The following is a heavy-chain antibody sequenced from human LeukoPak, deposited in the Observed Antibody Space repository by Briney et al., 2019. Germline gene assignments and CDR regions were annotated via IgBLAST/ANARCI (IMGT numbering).Heavy chain of an antibody. V-gene: IGHV3-30-3*01. D-gene: IGHD6-13*01. CDR2: ISYDGSNK. Sequence: GRSLRLSCAASRFTFSSYAMHWVRQAPGKGLEWVAVISYDGSNKYYADSVKGRFTISRDNSKNTLYLQMNSLRAEDTAVYYCARDREAAGTGYFQHWGQGTLVTVSS. J-gene: IGHJ1*01. CDR1: RFTFSSYA. CDR3: ARDREAAGTGYFQH.